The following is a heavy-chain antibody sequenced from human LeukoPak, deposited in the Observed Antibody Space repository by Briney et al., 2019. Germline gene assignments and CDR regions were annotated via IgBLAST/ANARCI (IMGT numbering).Heavy chain of an antibody. CDR3: ARGYSYGRPFDP. V-gene: IGHV1-2*06. Sequence: ASVKVSCKASGYTFTGYYMHWVRQAPGQGLEWMGRINPNSGGTNYAQKFQGRVTMTRDTSISTAYMELSRLRSDDTPVYYCARGYSYGRPFDPWGQGTLVTVSS. CDR1: GYTFTGYY. D-gene: IGHD5-18*01. CDR2: INPNSGGT. J-gene: IGHJ5*02.